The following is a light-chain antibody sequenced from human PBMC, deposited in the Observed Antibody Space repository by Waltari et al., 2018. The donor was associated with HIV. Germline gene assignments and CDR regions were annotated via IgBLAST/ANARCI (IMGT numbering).Light chain of an antibody. CDR1: DSDVGGYNS. J-gene: IGLJ1*01. V-gene: IGLV2-11*01. CDR2: DVD. Sequence: QSALTQPRSVYGSPGQSVTIPCTGTDSDVGGYNSVSWDQHHPGQAPKPLIYDVDKRPSGTPYRFSCPRSGNTSSFTISVLQAEDEADYYCCAYAGSPPYVFGTGTKVTVL. CDR3: CAYAGSPPYV.